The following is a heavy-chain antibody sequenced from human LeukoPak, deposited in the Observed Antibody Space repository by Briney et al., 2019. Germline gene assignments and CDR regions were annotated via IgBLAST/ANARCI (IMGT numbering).Heavy chain of an antibody. CDR2: IYYSGST. J-gene: IGHJ4*02. Sequence: SETLSLTCTVSGGSISSYYWSWIRQPPGKGLEWIGYIYYSGSTKYNASLKSRVTISVDTSKNQFSLKLSSVTAADTAVYYCARGQNYYDSSGYLDFWGQGTLVTVSS. CDR1: GGSISSYY. V-gene: IGHV4-59*01. D-gene: IGHD3-22*01. CDR3: ARGQNYYDSSGYLDF.